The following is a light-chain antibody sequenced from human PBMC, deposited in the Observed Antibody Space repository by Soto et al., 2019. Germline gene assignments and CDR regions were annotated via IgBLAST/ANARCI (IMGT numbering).Light chain of an antibody. CDR2: ATS. CDR1: QGISSY. V-gene: IGKV1-8*01. Sequence: AILMTQSPSSLSASPGDRVTITCRASQGISSYLAWFQQKPGRPPKLLMSATSTLQSDVPSRFSGSGSGTDSTLTIGCLQSEDLATYYCQQYYTYPWTFGQGTKVDI. CDR3: QQYYTYPWT. J-gene: IGKJ1*01.